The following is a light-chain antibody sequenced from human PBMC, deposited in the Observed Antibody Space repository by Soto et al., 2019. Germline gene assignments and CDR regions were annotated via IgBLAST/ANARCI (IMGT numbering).Light chain of an antibody. CDR3: QQYQSWPLT. J-gene: IGKJ4*01. CDR2: VAS. CDR1: QSVYSN. V-gene: IGKV3-15*01. Sequence: EIVMTQSPATLSVSPGERATLSCRASQSVYSNLAWYQQTPGQAPRLLIYVASTRATGIPARFSGSGSGTEFPLTISSLQSEDFAVYSCQQYQSWPLTFGGGTKVEIK.